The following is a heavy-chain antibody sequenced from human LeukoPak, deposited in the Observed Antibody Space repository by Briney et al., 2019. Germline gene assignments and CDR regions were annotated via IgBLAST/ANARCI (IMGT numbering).Heavy chain of an antibody. D-gene: IGHD2-2*02. CDR2: TSSNSNFI. V-gene: IGHV3-21*01. Sequence: GGSLRLSCAASGFTFSSYSMNWVRQAPGKGLEWVSYTSSNSNFIYYADSVKGRFTISRDNAKNSLYPQMNSLRAEDTAVYYCARDPIGSPYTFDYWGQGTLVTVSS. J-gene: IGHJ4*02. CDR1: GFTFSSYS. CDR3: ARDPIGSPYTFDY.